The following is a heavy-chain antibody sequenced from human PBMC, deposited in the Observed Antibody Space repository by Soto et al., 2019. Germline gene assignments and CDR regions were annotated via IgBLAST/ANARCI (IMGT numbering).Heavy chain of an antibody. J-gene: IGHJ4*02. V-gene: IGHV1-18*01. CDR2: ISAYYA. CDR3: ARHGYSYGGGYFDY. CDR1: GYTFTSYG. D-gene: IGHD5-18*01. Sequence: GASVKGSCKASGYTFTSYGISWVRQAPGQGLEWMGWISAYYADSVKGRFTISRDNSKNTLYLQMNSLRAEDTAVYYCARHGYSYGGGYFDYWGQGTLVTVSS.